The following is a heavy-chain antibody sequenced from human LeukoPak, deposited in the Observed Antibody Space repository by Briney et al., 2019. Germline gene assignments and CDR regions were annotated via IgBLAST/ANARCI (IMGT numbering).Heavy chain of an antibody. CDR1: GFTFSSYE. Sequence: GGSLRLSCAASGFTFSSYEMNWVRQASGKGLEWVSYISSSGSNIYYADSGKGRFTISRDNAKNSLYLQMNSLRAEDTAVYYCAREADDFWSGLTYYYYGMDVWGQGTTVTVSS. J-gene: IGHJ6*02. D-gene: IGHD3-3*01. CDR2: ISSSGSNI. CDR3: AREADDFWSGLTYYYYGMDV. V-gene: IGHV3-48*03.